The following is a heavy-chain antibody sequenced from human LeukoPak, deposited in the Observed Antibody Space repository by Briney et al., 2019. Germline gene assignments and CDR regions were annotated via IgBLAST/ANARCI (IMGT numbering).Heavy chain of an antibody. CDR1: GFIFNRYW. J-gene: IGHJ4*02. V-gene: IGHV3-23*01. CDR2: ISGTGGST. D-gene: IGHD2/OR15-2a*01. CDR3: AKVVAGNIDYYFDY. Sequence: PGGSLRLSCTASGFIFNRYWMSWVRQAPGKGLEWVAGISGTGGSTHYADSVKGRFTISRDNSKNTVYLQMRNLRVEHTAVYYCAKVVAGNIDYYFDYWGQGILVAVSS.